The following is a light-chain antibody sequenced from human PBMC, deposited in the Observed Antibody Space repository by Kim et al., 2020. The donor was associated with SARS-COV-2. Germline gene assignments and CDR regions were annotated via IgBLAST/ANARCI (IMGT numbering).Light chain of an antibody. CDR2: AAS. Sequence: SASVGDRVTITCRSSQDISNFLAWFQQKPGKVPKRLIYAASILQSGVPSRFSCSGSGTEYSLTISSLQPEDFATYYCLQHKSYPYTLGQGTKLEI. CDR1: QDISNF. V-gene: IGKV1-17*03. J-gene: IGKJ2*01. CDR3: LQHKSYPYT.